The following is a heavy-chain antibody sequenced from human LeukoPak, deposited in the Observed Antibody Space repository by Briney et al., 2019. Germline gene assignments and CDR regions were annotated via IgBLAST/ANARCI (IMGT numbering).Heavy chain of an antibody. CDR3: ARSGSVVVPAAIGWYFDL. CDR2: IFHSGGT. D-gene: IGHD2-2*02. V-gene: IGHV4-4*02. J-gene: IGHJ2*01. Sequence: SGTLSLTCAVSGGSLISNNWWSWVRRPPKKGLEWMGEIFHSGGTNYNPSLKSRVTISVDKPKNQFSLKLSSVTAADTAVYYCARSGSVVVPAAIGWYFDLWGRGTLVTVSS. CDR1: GGSLISNNW.